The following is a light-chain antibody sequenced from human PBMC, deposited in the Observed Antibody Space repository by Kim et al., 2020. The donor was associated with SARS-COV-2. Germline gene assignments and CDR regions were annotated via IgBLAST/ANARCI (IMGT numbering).Light chain of an antibody. Sequence: APVKTARMTCGGDNIGSKSVHWYQKKPGQAPVVVIYYNNDRPSGIPERFSGSNSGNTATLTISRVEAGDEADYFCQVWNTVSDHPVFGGGTQLTVL. J-gene: IGLJ3*02. CDR1: NIGSKS. CDR3: QVWNTVSDHPV. V-gene: IGLV3-21*04. CDR2: YNN.